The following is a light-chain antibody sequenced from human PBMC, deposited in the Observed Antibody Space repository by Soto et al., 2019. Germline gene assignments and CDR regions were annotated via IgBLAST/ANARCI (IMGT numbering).Light chain of an antibody. Sequence: DIQMTQSPSSLSASLGDRVIITCRASQSISIYLNWYQKKPGKAPKLLIYAASNLQSGVPSRFGGSGSGTDFTLTISSLQPEDFETYYCQQYHSYSLTFGQGTKVDIK. CDR2: AAS. CDR3: QQYHSYSLT. V-gene: IGKV1-39*01. CDR1: QSISIY. J-gene: IGKJ1*01.